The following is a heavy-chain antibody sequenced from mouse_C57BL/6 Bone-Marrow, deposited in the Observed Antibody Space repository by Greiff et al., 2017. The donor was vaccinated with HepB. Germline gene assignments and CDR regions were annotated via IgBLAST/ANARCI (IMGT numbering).Heavy chain of an antibody. CDR3: ARGYYGNYVDYFDY. Sequence: VQLQQSGAELVKPGASVKLSCKASGYTFTSYWMHWVKQRPGQGLEWIGMIHPNSGSTNYNEKFKSKATLTVDKSSSTAYMQLSSLTSEDSAVYYCARGYYGNYVDYFDYWGQGTTLTVSS. CDR2: IHPNSGST. J-gene: IGHJ2*01. CDR1: GYTFTSYW. D-gene: IGHD2-1*01. V-gene: IGHV1-64*01.